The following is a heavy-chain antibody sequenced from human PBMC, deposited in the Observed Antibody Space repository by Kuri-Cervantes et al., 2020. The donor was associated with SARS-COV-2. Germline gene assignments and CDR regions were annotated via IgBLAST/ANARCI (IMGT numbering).Heavy chain of an antibody. CDR2: ISGSGGST. CDR1: GFTFSSYA. CDR3: ASFSVTGDY. J-gene: IGHJ4*02. D-gene: IGHD4-11*01. Sequence: GESLKISCAASGFTFSSYAMSWVRQAPGKGLEWVSAISGSGGSTYYADSVKGRFTISRDNSKNTLYLQMNSLRDEDTAVYYCASFSVTGDYWGQGTLVTVSS. V-gene: IGHV3-23*01.